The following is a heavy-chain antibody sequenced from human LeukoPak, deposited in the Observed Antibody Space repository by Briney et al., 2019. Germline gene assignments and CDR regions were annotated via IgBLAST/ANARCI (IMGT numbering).Heavy chain of an antibody. D-gene: IGHD3-10*02. J-gene: IGHJ4*02. V-gene: IGHV1-8*01. CDR1: GYTFTSYD. CDR2: MNPHSGNT. CDR3: ARGRFYYVYDY. Sequence: ASLKSSSKAPGYTFTSYDINWVRQATGQRLEWMGWMNPHSGNTGYAQKFQGRVTMTRNTSISTAYMELSSLRSEDTAVYYCARGRFYYVYDYWGQGTLVTVSS.